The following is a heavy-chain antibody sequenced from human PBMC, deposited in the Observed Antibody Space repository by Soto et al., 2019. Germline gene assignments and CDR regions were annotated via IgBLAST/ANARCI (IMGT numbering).Heavy chain of an antibody. D-gene: IGHD6-13*01. V-gene: IGHV4-39*01. J-gene: IGHJ6*02. Sequence: SETLSLTCTVSGGSISSSSYYWGWIRQPPGKGLEWIGSIYYSGSTYYNPSLKSRVTISVDTSKNQFSLKLSSVTAADTAVYYCARLRYSSSWKVYYYYYGMDVWGQGTTVTVSS. CDR3: ARLRYSSSWKVYYYYYGMDV. CDR2: IYYSGST. CDR1: GGSISSSSYY.